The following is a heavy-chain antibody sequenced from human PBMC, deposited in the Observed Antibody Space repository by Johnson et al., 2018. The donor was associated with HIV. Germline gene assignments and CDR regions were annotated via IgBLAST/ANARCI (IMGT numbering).Heavy chain of an antibody. Sequence: QVKLVASGGGLVEPGGSLRLSCTASGFSFGDYYMGWIRQAPGKGLEWISYISAFGLTMSYADSVKGRFTISRDNDKNSLFMEINSLTAEDTAVYYCASAEIAAAATGHDAFDIWGQGTMVTVSS. CDR2: ISAFGLTM. D-gene: IGHD6-13*01. CDR1: GFSFGDYY. CDR3: ASAEIAAAATGHDAFDI. J-gene: IGHJ3*02. V-gene: IGHV3-11*04.